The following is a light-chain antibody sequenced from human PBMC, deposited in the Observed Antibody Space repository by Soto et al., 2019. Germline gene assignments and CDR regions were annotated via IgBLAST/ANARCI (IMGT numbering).Light chain of an antibody. CDR3: AAWDGSLNGLG. Sequence: QTVVTQPPSASGAPGQSVTIPCSGSSSNIGRHTVNWYQQLPGTAPKLLIYNNNERPSGVPARFSGSSSGPSAFLAISRLQSEDESAYYCAAWDGSLNGLGFGGVTKLT. V-gene: IGLV1-44*01. J-gene: IGLJ2*01. CDR1: SSNIGRHT. CDR2: NNN.